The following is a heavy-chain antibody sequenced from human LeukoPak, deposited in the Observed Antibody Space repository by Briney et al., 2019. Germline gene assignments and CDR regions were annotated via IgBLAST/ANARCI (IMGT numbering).Heavy chain of an antibody. Sequence: QPGGSLRLSCAASGFTFSSYAMTWVRQAPGKGLEWVSAISGSGGGTYYADSVKGRFTISRDNSKNTLYLQMNSLRAEDTAVYYCAKSEAAGYDSTFDYWGQGTLVTVSS. CDR2: ISGSGGGT. J-gene: IGHJ4*02. V-gene: IGHV3-23*01. D-gene: IGHD6-13*01. CDR1: GFTFSSYA. CDR3: AKSEAAGYDSTFDY.